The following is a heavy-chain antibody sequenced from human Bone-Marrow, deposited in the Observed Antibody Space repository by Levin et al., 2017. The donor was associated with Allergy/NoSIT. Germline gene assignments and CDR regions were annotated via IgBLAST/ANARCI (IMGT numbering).Heavy chain of an antibody. CDR2: ISSFSDTI. CDR1: GFSVSSNS. J-gene: IGHJ4*02. V-gene: IGHV3-48*01. D-gene: IGHD6-19*01. Sequence: PGGSLRLSCAASGFSVSSNSMTWVRHTPGKGLECISSISSFSDTIYYADSVKGRFTISRDNAKNSLFLQMNSLRAEDTAMYYCARAWDLRTTTSGWPDFWGQGTLVTVSS. CDR3: ARAWDLRTTTSGWPDF.